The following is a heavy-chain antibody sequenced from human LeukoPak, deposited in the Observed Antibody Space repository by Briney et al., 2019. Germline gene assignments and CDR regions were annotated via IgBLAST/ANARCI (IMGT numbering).Heavy chain of an antibody. D-gene: IGHD3-10*01. CDR2: ISYDGSNK. J-gene: IGHJ4*02. V-gene: IGHV3-30*18. CDR1: GFTFSNAW. Sequence: GGSLRLSCAASGFTFSNAWMTWARQASGKGLEWVALISYDGSNKYYADSVKGRFTISRDNSKNTLYLQMNSLRPEDTAVYYCAKGDPYGSGSYPVDYWGQGTLVTVSS. CDR3: AKGDPYGSGSYPVDY.